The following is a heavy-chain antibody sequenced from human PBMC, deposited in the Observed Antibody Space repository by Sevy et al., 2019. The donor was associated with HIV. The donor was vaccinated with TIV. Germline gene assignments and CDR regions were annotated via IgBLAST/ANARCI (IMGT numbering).Heavy chain of an antibody. CDR3: TATIQLWLRGQGMDV. CDR1: GFTFSNAW. V-gene: IGHV3-15*01. Sequence: GGSLRLSCAASGFTFSNAWMSWVRQAPGKGLEWVGRIKSKTDGGTTDYAAPVKGRFTISRDDSKNTLYLQMNSLKTEDTVVYYCTATIQLWLRGQGMDVWGQGTTVTVSS. CDR2: IKSKTDGGTT. J-gene: IGHJ6*02. D-gene: IGHD5-18*01.